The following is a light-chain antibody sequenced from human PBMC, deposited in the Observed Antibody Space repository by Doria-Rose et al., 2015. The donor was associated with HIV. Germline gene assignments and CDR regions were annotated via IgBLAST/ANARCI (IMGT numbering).Light chain of an antibody. J-gene: IGKJ3*01. CDR3: QQYYDTPS. V-gene: IGKV4-1*01. Sequence: DIRLTQSPESLGMSLGERATLNCKSNQSLLYTSKNYLAWYQQKPGQPPKLLIYWASTRQSAVPARFSGSGSWTDFTLTSSSLEAEDVAVYYCQQYYDTPSFGPGTTVDIK. CDR2: WAS. CDR1: QSLLYTSKNY.